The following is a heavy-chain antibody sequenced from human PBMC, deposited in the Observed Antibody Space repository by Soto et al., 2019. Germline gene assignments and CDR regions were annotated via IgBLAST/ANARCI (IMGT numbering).Heavy chain of an antibody. CDR1: GGSIISSDFY. CDR3: ARHSLALRKNNWFDP. D-gene: IGHD3-3*02. CDR2: IFYLGSS. Sequence: ASETLSLTCTVSGGSIISSDFYWGWVRQPPGKGLEWIGSIFYLGSSYYNPSLKSRVTMSVDTSKNQFSLRLRSVTAADTALYFCARHSLALRKNNWFDPWGQGIMVTVSS. V-gene: IGHV4-39*01. J-gene: IGHJ5*02.